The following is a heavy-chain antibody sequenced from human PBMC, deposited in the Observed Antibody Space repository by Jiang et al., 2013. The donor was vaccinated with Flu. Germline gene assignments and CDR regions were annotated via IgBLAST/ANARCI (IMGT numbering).Heavy chain of an antibody. D-gene: IGHD6-19*01. Sequence: RYSPSLKSRLTITKDSSKNQVVLTMTNMDPVDTATYYCAHAVAGSDLDYWGQGTLVTVSS. V-gene: IGHV2-5*01. CDR3: AHAVAGSDLDY. J-gene: IGHJ4*02.